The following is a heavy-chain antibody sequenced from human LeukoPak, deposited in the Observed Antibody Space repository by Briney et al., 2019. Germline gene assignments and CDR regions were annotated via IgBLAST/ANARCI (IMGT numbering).Heavy chain of an antibody. Sequence: PAGSLRLSCAASGCTFSNYAMSWVRQTPGKGLEWVSAISGSGNSAYYADSVKGRFTISRDTSKNTLFLQIDSLRAEDTAVYYCAKASGSTGYYYFDSWGQGTLVTVSS. CDR2: ISGSGNSA. D-gene: IGHD3-22*01. CDR3: AKASGSTGYYYFDS. J-gene: IGHJ4*02. CDR1: GCTFSNYA. V-gene: IGHV3-23*01.